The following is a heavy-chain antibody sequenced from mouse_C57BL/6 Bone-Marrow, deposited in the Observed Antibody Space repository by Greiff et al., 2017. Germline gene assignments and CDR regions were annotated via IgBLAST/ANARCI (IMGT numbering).Heavy chain of an antibody. V-gene: IGHV1-81*01. CDR2: IYPRSGNT. CDR1: GYTFTSYG. CDR3: AKYYYGSRVPHY. D-gene: IGHD1-1*01. Sequence: QVQLKESGAELARPGASVKLSCKASGYTFTSYGISWVKQRTGQGLEWIGEIYPRSGNTYYNEKFKGKATLTADKSSSTAYMELRSLTSEDSAVYFCAKYYYGSRVPHYWGQGTTLTVTA. J-gene: IGHJ2*01.